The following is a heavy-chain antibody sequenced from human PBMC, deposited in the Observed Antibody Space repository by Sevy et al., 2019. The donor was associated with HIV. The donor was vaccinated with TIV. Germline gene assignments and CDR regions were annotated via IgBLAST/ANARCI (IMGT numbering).Heavy chain of an antibody. CDR3: ARDGYSSGWGALYY. Sequence: SETLSLTCTVSGGSISSYYWSWIRQPAGKGLEGIGRIYTRGSTNYNPSPKSRVTMSVDTSKNQFSLKLSSVTAADTAVYYCARDGYSSGWGALYYWGQGTLVTVSS. CDR1: GGSISSYY. J-gene: IGHJ4*02. D-gene: IGHD6-19*01. CDR2: IYTRGST. V-gene: IGHV4-4*07.